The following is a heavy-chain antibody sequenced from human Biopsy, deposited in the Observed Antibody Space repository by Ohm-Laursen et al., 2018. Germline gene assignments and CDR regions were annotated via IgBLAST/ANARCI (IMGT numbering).Heavy chain of an antibody. J-gene: IGHJ4*02. D-gene: IGHD3-10*01. CDR3: ATDGAGSYNEN. V-gene: IGHV3-11*01. CDR1: GFTFGDYY. CDR2: ISGSGVTK. Sequence: GSLRLSCAASGFTFGDYYMSWIRQAPGKGLEWLSYISGSGVTKMYADSVKGRFTVSRDNAKNSLYLEMNNLTAEDTAVYYCATDGAGSYNENWGQGTLVSVSS.